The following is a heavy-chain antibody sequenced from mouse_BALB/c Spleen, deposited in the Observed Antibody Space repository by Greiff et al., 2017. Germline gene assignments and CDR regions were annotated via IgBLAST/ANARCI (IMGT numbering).Heavy chain of an antibody. Sequence: EVQVVESGPSLVKPSQTLSLTCSVTGDSITSGYWNWIRKFPGNKLEYMGYISYSGSTYYNPSLKSRISITRDTSKNQYYLQLNSVTTEDTATYYCARYAPYGNYLYYYAMDYWGQGTSVTVSS. V-gene: IGHV3-8*02. CDR1: GDSITSGY. CDR3: ARYAPYGNYLYYYAMDY. J-gene: IGHJ4*01. D-gene: IGHD2-10*02. CDR2: ISYSGST.